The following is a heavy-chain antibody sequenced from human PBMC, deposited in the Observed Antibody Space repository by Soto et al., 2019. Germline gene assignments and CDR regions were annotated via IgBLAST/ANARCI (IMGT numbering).Heavy chain of an antibody. CDR1: GFSFSNYG. V-gene: IGHV3-30*19. CDR3: VRNYNQLEGGDAFDI. J-gene: IGHJ3*02. D-gene: IGHD3-10*01. CDR2: IYYDGSKS. Sequence: QVQLVESGGGVVQPGRSLRLSCAASGFSFSNYGMHWVRQAPGRGLEWVAVIYYDGSKSFSADSVKGRFTISRDNSRNTLYLQMDSLRAEDTAVYYCVRNYNQLEGGDAFDIWGQGTAVTVSS.